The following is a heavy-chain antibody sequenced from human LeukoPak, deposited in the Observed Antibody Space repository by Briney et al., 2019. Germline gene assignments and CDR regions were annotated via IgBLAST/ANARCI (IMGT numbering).Heavy chain of an antibody. J-gene: IGHJ4*02. CDR1: GFTFSSYS. CDR3: TAGIDY. D-gene: IGHD6-13*01. V-gene: IGHV3-48*01. Sequence: GGSLRLSCAASGFTFSSYSMHWVRQAPGKGLEWVSYISSSSSTIYYADSVKGRLTISRDNAKNSLYLQMDSLRVEDTAVYYCTAGIDYWGQGTLVTVSS. CDR2: ISSSSSTI.